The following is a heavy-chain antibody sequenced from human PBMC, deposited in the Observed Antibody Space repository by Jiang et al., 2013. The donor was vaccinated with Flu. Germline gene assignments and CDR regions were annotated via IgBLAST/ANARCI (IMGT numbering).Heavy chain of an antibody. CDR2: VSGGGRST. J-gene: IGHJ4*02. Sequence: VQLLESGGGLVQPGGSLRLSCAASGFTFSDYAMSWVRQAPGKGLEWVSTVSGGGRSTFYADSVKGWFTISRDNSKNTVYVQMNSLRAGDSALYYCAKGGHLSPFGYWGQGTLVTVSS. CDR3: AKGGHLSPFGY. CDR1: GFTFSDYA. V-gene: IGHV3-23*01. D-gene: IGHD2/OR15-2a*01.